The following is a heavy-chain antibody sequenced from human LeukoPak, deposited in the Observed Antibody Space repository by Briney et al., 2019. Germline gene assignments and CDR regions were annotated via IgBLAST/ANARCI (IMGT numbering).Heavy chain of an antibody. J-gene: IGHJ4*02. D-gene: IGHD2-2*01. CDR3: ARALFQVPYHFDF. CDR1: EFSFTNYW. Sequence: GGSLRLSCEASEFSFTNYWMYWVRQAPGKGLAWVSAINTDGSTTTYADSVKGRFTISRDNARNTLYLQMNSLRAEDTAVYYCARALFQVPYHFDFWGQGTLVTVSS. CDR2: INTDGSTT. V-gene: IGHV3-74*01.